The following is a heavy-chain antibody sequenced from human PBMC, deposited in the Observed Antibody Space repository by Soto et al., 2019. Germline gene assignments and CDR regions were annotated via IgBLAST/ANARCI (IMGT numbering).Heavy chain of an antibody. CDR1: GYTFTSYG. Sequence: QVQLVQSGAEVKKPGASVKVSCKASGYTFTSYGISWVRQAPGHGLEWMGWISAYNGNTNYAQKLQGRVTMTTDTYTSTAHMQLRSLRSDDTAVYYFARGRYCSGGSCYSSDYYGIDVWGQGTTVTVSS. CDR2: ISAYNGNT. J-gene: IGHJ6*02. V-gene: IGHV1-18*01. D-gene: IGHD2-15*01. CDR3: ARGRYCSGGSCYSSDYYGIDV.